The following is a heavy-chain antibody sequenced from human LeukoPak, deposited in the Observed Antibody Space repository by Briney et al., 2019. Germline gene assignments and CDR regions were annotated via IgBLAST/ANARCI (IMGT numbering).Heavy chain of an antibody. CDR2: ISGYNGNT. CDR3: ARDGVADGSWSQFDY. J-gene: IGHJ4*02. D-gene: IGHD2-8*01. Sequence: ASVKVSCKASGYIFTNYGFSWVRQAPGQGLGWMGWISGYNGNTKYAQEVQDRITMTTDTSTSTASMELRSLKSDDTAIYYCARDGVADGSWSQFDYWGQGTLVTVSS. V-gene: IGHV1-18*01. CDR1: GYIFTNYG.